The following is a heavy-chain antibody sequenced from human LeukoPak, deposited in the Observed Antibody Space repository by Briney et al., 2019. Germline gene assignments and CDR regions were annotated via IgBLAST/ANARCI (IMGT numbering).Heavy chain of an antibody. CDR2: ISSSSSYI. CDR1: GFTFSSYS. J-gene: IGHJ4*02. V-gene: IGHV3-21*01. CDR3: ARDRAGATNTPGN. D-gene: IGHD1-26*01. Sequence: GGSLRLSCAASGFTFSSYSMNWVRQAPGKGLEWVSSISSSSSYIYYPDSLKGRFTISRDNAKNSLYLQMNSLRAEDTAVYYCARDRAGATNTPGNWGQGTLVTVSS.